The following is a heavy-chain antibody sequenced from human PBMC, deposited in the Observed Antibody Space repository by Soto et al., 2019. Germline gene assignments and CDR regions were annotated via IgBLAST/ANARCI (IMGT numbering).Heavy chain of an antibody. V-gene: IGHV1-2*04. D-gene: IGHD2-15*01. J-gene: IGHJ4*02. CDR3: AREGGYCSGGSCFDY. CDR2: INPNSGDT. CDR1: GDTFIGYY. Sequence: GASVKVSCKTSGDTFIGYYMLWVRQAPGQGLEWMGWINPNSGDTKYAQKFQGWVTMTRDTSVSTAYMELSRLKSDDTAVYYCAREGGYCSGGSCFDYWGQGTLVTVSS.